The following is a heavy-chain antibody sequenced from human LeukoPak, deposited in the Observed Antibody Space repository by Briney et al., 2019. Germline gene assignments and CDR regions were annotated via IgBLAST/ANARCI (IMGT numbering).Heavy chain of an antibody. D-gene: IGHD3-10*01. CDR2: INHSGST. CDR1: GGSFSGYY. V-gene: IGHV4-34*01. CDR3: ARARPPLFFRYFSHYYGSGSHFDY. J-gene: IGHJ4*02. Sequence: SETLSLTCAVYGGSFSGYYWSWIRQPPGKGLEWIGEINHSGSTNYNPSLKSRVTISVDTSKNQFSLKLSSVTAADTAVYYCARARPPLFFRYFSHYYGSGSHFDYWGQGTLVTVSS.